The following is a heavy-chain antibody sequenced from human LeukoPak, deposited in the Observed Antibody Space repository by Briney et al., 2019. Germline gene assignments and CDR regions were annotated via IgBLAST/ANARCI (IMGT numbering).Heavy chain of an antibody. CDR3: AKDPGKYGSSVDY. V-gene: IGHV3-23*01. CDR1: GFTFSSYA. D-gene: IGHD6-13*01. Sequence: GGSLRLSCAASGFTFSSYAMSWVRQAPGKGLEWVSAIKGRFTISRDNSKNTLYLQMNSLRAEDTAVYYCAKDPGKYGSSVDYWGQGTLVTVSS. J-gene: IGHJ4*02. CDR2: I.